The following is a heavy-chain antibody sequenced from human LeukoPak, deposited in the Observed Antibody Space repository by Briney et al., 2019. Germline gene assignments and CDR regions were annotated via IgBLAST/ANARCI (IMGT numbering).Heavy chain of an antibody. Sequence: PGGSLRLPCAASGFTFSDYYMSWIRQAPGKGLEWVSYISSSGSTIYYADSVKGRFTISRDNAKNSLYLQMNSLRAEDTAVYYCARESITMVRGVPATAFDYWGQGTLVTVSS. CDR2: ISSSGSTI. D-gene: IGHD3-10*01. V-gene: IGHV3-11*04. CDR1: GFTFSDYY. CDR3: ARESITMVRGVPATAFDY. J-gene: IGHJ4*02.